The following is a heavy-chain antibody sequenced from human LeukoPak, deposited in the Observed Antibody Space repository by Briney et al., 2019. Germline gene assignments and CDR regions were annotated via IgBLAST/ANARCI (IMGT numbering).Heavy chain of an antibody. D-gene: IGHD6-6*01. CDR1: GGSISDYY. V-gene: IGHV4-59*01. Sequence: PSETLSLTCTVSGGSISDYYWTWIRQSPGTGLEWIGYMDYSGSTAYNPSLKSRVITSADTSKNQFSLNLTSVTAADTAVYYCVRARYSSSSLIDYWGQGTLVTVSS. CDR3: VRARYSSSSLIDY. J-gene: IGHJ4*02. CDR2: MDYSGST.